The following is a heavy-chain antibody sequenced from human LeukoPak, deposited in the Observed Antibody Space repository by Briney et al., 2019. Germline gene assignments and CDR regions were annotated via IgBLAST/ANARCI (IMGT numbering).Heavy chain of an antibody. V-gene: IGHV3-23*01. D-gene: IGHD4-11*01. CDR1: GFTFSSYA. CDR3: AKSASYYSTYLDY. Sequence: GGSLRLSCAASGFTFSSYAMSWVRQARGKGLEWVSVISGSGGSTYYADSVKGRFTISRDNSKNTLYLQMNILRAEDTAVYYCAKSASYYSTYLDYWGQGTLVTVSS. J-gene: IGHJ4*02. CDR2: ISGSGGST.